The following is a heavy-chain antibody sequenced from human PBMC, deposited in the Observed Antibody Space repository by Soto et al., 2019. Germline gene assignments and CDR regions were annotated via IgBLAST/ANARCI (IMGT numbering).Heavy chain of an antibody. J-gene: IGHJ6*03. CDR1: GFTFSDYY. V-gene: IGHV3-11*01. CDR3: ASIGRSGDYYYYYMDV. CDR2: VSSSGSTI. Sequence: QVQLVESGGGLVKPGGSLRLSCAASGFTFSDYYMSWIRQAPGKGLEWVSYVSSSGSTIYYADSVKGRFTISRDNAKNSLYLQMNSLRAEDTAGYYCASIGRSGDYYYYYMDVWGKGTTVTVSS. D-gene: IGHD7-27*01.